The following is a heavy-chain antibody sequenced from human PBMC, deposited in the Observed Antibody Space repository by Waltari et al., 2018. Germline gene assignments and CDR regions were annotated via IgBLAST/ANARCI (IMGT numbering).Heavy chain of an antibody. CDR1: GDSFNSSDYY. Sequence: QLQLQESGPGLVKSSETLSLTCTVSGDSFNSSDYYWGWVRQPPGKGLEWIGSIYHIGNTYTNPSLKSRVTISVYTSKNQFSLKLSSVTAADTAVYYCARQGQEGGEYYFDYWGQGTLVTVSS. D-gene: IGHD3-16*01. J-gene: IGHJ4*02. V-gene: IGHV4-39*01. CDR2: IYHIGNT. CDR3: ARQGQEGGEYYFDY.